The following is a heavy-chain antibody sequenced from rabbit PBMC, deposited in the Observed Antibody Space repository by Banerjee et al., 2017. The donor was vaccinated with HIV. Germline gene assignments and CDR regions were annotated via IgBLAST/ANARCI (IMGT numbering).Heavy chain of an antibody. CDR3: ARGGSSSGWAFNL. V-gene: IGHV1S47*01. J-gene: IGHJ4*01. Sequence: QEQLKETGGGLVQPGGSLTLSCKASGFDFSHYYMSWVRQAPGKGLEWIASIYTVGGSAFYASWVNGRFTISLDNAQNTVFLQMTSLTIADTATYFCARGGSSSGWAFNLWGQGTLVTVS. D-gene: IGHD4-1*01. CDR1: GFDFSHYY. CDR2: IYTVGGSA.